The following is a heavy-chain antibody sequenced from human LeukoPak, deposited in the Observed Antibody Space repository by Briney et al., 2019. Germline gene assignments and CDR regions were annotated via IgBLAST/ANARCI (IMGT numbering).Heavy chain of an antibody. CDR2: IWYDGSNK. V-gene: IGHV3-33*08. CDR3: AREAAALDY. D-gene: IGHD6-13*01. J-gene: IGHJ4*02. CDR1: GFTFSSYA. Sequence: GGSLRLSCSASGFTFSSYAMHWVRQAPGKGLEWVAVIWYDGSNKYYADSVKGRFTISRDNSKNTLYLQMNSLRAEDTAVYYCAREAAALDYWGQGTLVTVSS.